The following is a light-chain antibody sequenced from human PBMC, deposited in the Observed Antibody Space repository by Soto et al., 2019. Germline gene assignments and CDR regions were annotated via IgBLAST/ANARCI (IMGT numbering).Light chain of an antibody. Sequence: DIVMTQTPLSLPVTPGEPASISCRSSQSLLDSDDGNTYLDWYLQKPGQSPQLLIYTLPYRASGVPDRFSGSGSGTDFTLKISRVEAEDVGVYYCMQRIEFPFGQGTKLEIK. CDR3: MQRIEFP. V-gene: IGKV2-40*01. CDR2: TLP. CDR1: QSLLDSDDGNTY. J-gene: IGKJ2*01.